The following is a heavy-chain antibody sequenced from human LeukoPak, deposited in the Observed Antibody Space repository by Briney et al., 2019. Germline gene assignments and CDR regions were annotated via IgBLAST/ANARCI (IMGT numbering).Heavy chain of an antibody. CDR2: ISSPGDKT. Sequence: PGGSLRLFCSASGFTFSSYAMHWVRQAPGKGLEYVSSISSPGDKTYYANPVKGRFTISRDNSKNTLYLQMSSLRVEDTAMYYCVKDRYVDYWGQGTLVTVSS. CDR3: VKDRYVDY. J-gene: IGHJ4*02. CDR1: GFTFSSYA. V-gene: IGHV3-64D*09. D-gene: IGHD3-16*01.